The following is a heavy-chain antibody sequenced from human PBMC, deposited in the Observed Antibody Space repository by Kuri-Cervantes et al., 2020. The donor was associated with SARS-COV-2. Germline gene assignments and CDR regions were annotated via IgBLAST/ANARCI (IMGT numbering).Heavy chain of an antibody. V-gene: IGHV3-21*04. J-gene: IGHJ2*01. Sequence: GGSLRLSCAASGFTFSNYNMNWVRQAPGKGLEWVSSISSRSSYIYYADSVKGRFTISRDNSKNTLYLQMNSLRAEDTAVYYCAKMERWNVLMVYATILTGYSDLWGRGTLVTVSS. D-gene: IGHD2-8*01. CDR2: ISSRSSYI. CDR1: GFTFSNYN. CDR3: AKMERWNVLMVYATILTGYSDL.